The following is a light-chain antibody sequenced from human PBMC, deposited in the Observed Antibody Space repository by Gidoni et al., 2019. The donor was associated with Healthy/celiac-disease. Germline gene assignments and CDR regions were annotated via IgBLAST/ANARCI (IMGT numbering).Light chain of an antibody. Sequence: DTQLAQPPSSLSASVGDRVTITCRASQSISSYLHWYQQKPGKAPKLLIYAASSLQSGVPSRFSGSGSGTDFTLTISSLQPEDFATYYCQQRYSTPPYTFGQGTKLEIK. V-gene: IGKV1-39*01. CDR3: QQRYSTPPYT. J-gene: IGKJ2*01. CDR2: AAS. CDR1: QSISSY.